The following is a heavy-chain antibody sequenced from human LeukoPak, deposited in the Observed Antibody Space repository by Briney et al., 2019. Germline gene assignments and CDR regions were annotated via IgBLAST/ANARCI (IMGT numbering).Heavy chain of an antibody. CDR2: ISSNGGST. CDR1: GVTFSSYA. D-gene: IGHD1-7*01. Sequence: GGSLRLSCAASGVTFSSYAIHWVRQAPGKGLEYVSGISSNGGSTYYANSVKGRFTISRDDSKNTLYLQMGSLRAEDMAVYYCASSPPTGTTWYFDLWGRGTLVTVSS. CDR3: ASSPPTGTTWYFDL. V-gene: IGHV3-64*01. J-gene: IGHJ2*01.